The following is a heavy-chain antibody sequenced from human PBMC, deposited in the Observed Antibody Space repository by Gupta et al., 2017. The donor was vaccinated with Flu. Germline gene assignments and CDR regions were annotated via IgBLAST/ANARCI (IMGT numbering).Heavy chain of an antibody. Sequence: EVHLVESGGGLIQPGRYLGLSCTGSGFNFVDYAMGWVRQAPGKGLEWLGFIRNKANGGTREYAASVKDRFTISRDDSKSIAYLQMNNLRIEDTAMYFCTRSRAGYFDYWGQGTVVTVSS. D-gene: IGHD6-19*01. J-gene: IGHJ4*02. CDR2: IRNKANGGTR. CDR1: GFNFVDYA. V-gene: IGHV3-49*04. CDR3: TRSRAGYFDY.